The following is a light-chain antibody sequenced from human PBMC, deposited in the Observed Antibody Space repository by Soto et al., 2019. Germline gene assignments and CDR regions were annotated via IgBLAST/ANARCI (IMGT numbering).Light chain of an antibody. Sequence: EVVLTQSPGTLSLSPGESATLSCRASQSVSSSYLAWYQHKPGQAPRLLIYGASTRASGIPDRFSGGGSGTDFTLTISRLEPEDFAVYYCQRYDRSLPGFTFGPGTKVDI. CDR2: GAS. CDR3: QRYDRSLPGFT. V-gene: IGKV3-20*01. J-gene: IGKJ3*01. CDR1: QSVSSSY.